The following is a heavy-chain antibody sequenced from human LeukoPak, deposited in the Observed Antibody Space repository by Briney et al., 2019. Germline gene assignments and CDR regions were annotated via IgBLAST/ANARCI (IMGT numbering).Heavy chain of an antibody. Sequence: GASVKVSCKASGYTFTGYYMHWVRQAPGQGLEWMGWINPNSGGTNYAQKFQGRVTMTRDTSISTAYMELSRLRSDDTAVYYCARVSEVVDMMGDNWFDPWGQGTLVTVSS. CDR3: ARVSEVVDMMGDNWFDP. J-gene: IGHJ5*02. D-gene: IGHD3-22*01. V-gene: IGHV1-2*02. CDR1: GYTFTGYY. CDR2: INPNSGGT.